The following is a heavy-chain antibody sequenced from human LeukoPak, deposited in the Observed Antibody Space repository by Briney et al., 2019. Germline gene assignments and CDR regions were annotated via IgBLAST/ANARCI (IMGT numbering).Heavy chain of an antibody. CDR2: ISGGGGST. CDR1: GFTFASYS. D-gene: IGHD1-26*01. J-gene: IGHJ4*02. CDR3: AKGGKWDVTPFDY. Sequence: GGSLRLSCAASGFTFASYSMYWVRQAPGQGLEWDSTISGGGGSTYYADSVKGRFTISRDNSKNTLYLQVNSLRAEDTAVYYCAKGGKWDVTPFDYWGQGTLVTVSS. V-gene: IGHV3-23*01.